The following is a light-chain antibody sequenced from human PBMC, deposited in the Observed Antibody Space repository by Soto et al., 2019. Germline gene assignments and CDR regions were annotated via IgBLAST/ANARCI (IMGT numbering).Light chain of an antibody. Sequence: QSALTQPRSVSGSPGQSVTISCTGTSSDVGGYNLVSWYQQYPGRGPKRLIYDVTKRPSGVPDRFSGSKSGNTASLTISGLQAEDEGDYYCCSYAGSYTLGVFGGGTKLTVL. V-gene: IGLV2-11*01. CDR3: CSYAGSYTLGV. CDR1: SSDVGGYNL. J-gene: IGLJ3*02. CDR2: DVT.